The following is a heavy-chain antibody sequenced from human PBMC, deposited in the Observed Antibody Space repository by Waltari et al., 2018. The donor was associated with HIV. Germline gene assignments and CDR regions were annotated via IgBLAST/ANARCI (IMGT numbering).Heavy chain of an antibody. Sequence: QVQLVESGGGEVQPGRSLRLSCAASGFTFSNYGMHWVRQAPGKGMEWVALIWYAGTNKCYAASVKGRFTISRDNSNNPLYLQMGSLRADDTVVYYCAREFGLERPYGLDTSGAVAYWGQGTLVTVSS. CDR2: IWYAGTNK. J-gene: IGHJ4*02. CDR1: GFTFSNYG. D-gene: IGHD1-1*01. CDR3: AREFGLERPYGLDTSGAVAY. V-gene: IGHV3-33*01.